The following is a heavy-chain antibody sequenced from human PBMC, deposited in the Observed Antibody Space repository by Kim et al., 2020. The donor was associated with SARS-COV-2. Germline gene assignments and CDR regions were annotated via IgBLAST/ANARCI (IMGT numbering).Heavy chain of an antibody. CDR2: IYYSGST. D-gene: IGHD3-22*01. Sequence: SETLSLTCTVSGGSISSGDYYWSWIRQPPGKGLEWIGYIYYSGSTYYNPSLKSRVTISVDTSKNQFSLKLSSVTAADMAVYYCARVRTRITMIVVVTDAFDIWGQGTMVTVSS. CDR3: ARVRTRITMIVVVTDAFDI. V-gene: IGHV4-30-4*01. CDR1: GGSISSGDYY. J-gene: IGHJ3*02.